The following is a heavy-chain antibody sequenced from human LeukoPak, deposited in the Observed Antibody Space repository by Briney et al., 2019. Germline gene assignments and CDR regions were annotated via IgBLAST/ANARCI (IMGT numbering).Heavy chain of an antibody. CDR1: GGSISSYY. D-gene: IGHD3-10*01. CDR2: IYYSGST. Sequence: SETLSLTYTVSGGSISSYYCSWIRQPPGKGLEWIGYIYYSGSTNYNPSLKSRVTISVDTSKNQFSLKLSSVTAADTAVYYCARVLLWFGEFPNWFDPWGQGTLVTVSS. J-gene: IGHJ5*02. CDR3: ARVLLWFGEFPNWFDP. V-gene: IGHV4-59*01.